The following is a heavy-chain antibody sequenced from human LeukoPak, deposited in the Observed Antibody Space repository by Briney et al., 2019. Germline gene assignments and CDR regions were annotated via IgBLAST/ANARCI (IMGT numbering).Heavy chain of an antibody. CDR1: GGSITSGDYY. D-gene: IGHD4-17*01. CDR3: ARGYGDYAGNWFDP. J-gene: IGHJ5*02. CDR2: IYTSGST. Sequence: SQTLSLTCTVSGGSITSGDYYWSWIRQPAGKGLEWIGRIYTSGSTNYNPSLKSRVTISVDTSKNQFSLKLSSVTAADTAVYYCARGYGDYAGNWFDPWGQGTLVTVSS. V-gene: IGHV4-61*02.